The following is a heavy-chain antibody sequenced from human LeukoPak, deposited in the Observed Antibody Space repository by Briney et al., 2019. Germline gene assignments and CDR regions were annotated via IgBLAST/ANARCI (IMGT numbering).Heavy chain of an antibody. Sequence: PSETLSLTCTVSGGSISSYYWSWIRQPPGKGLEWIGYIYYSGSTNYNPSLKSRVTISVDTSKNQFSLKLSSVTAADTAVYYCARELRGYFDYLGQGTLVTVSS. CDR1: GGSISSYY. CDR3: ARELRGYFDY. D-gene: IGHD1-26*01. V-gene: IGHV4-59*08. J-gene: IGHJ4*02. CDR2: IYYSGST.